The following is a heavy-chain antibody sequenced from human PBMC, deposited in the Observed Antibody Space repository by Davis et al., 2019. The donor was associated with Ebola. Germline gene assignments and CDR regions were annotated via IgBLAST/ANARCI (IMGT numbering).Heavy chain of an antibody. J-gene: IGHJ4*02. CDR2: INHSGSI. CDR1: GGSFSGYY. D-gene: IGHD5-18*01. CDR3: ARGRRYSYGPPRY. Sequence: MPSETLSLTCAVYGGSFSGYYWSWIRQPPGKGLEWIGEINHSGSINYNPSLKSRVTISVDTSKNQFSLKLSSVTAADTAVYYCARGRRYSYGPPRYWGQGTLVTVSS. V-gene: IGHV4-34*01.